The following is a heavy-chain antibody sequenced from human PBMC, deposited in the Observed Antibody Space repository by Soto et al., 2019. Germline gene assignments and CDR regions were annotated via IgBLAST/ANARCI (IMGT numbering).Heavy chain of an antibody. CDR3: AKELSYNSGRPFDY. D-gene: IGHD3-10*01. J-gene: IGHJ4*02. V-gene: IGHV3-23*01. CDR2: ISASGGAT. Sequence: EVHLLESGGGLVQPGGSLRLSCAASGFAFSSSAMTWVRQAPGKGLEWVSSISASGGATFYTDSVKGRFTVSRHNSKNTLYLQMNSRRAEDTALYYCAKELSYNSGRPFDYWGQGTLVTVSS. CDR1: GFAFSSSA.